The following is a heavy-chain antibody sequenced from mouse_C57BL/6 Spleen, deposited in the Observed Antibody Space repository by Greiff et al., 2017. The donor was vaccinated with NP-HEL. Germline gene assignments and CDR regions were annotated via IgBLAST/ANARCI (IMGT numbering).Heavy chain of an antibody. CDR1: GFTFSDYG. CDR2: ISSGSSTI. D-gene: IGHD1-1*01. CDR3: ARQGYGSSLYAMDY. V-gene: IGHV5-17*01. Sequence: DVMLVESGGGLVKPGGSLKLSCAASGFTFSDYGMHWVRQAPEKGLEWVAYISSGSSTIYYADTVKGRFTISRDNAKNTLFLQMTSLRSEDTAMYYCARQGYGSSLYAMDYWGQGTSVTVSS. J-gene: IGHJ4*01.